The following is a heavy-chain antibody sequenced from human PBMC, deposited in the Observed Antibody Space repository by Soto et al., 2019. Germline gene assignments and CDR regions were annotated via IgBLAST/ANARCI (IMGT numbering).Heavy chain of an antibody. J-gene: IGHJ6*02. D-gene: IGHD6-13*01. CDR2: IYHSGST. V-gene: IGHV4-4*02. CDR1: GGSISSSNW. CDR3: ARGDSSSWYGYYYYGMDV. Sequence: SETLSLTCAVSGGSISSSNWWSWVRQPPGKGLEWIGEIYHSGSTNYNPSLKSRVTISVDKSKNQFSLKLSSVTAADTAVYYCARGDSSSWYGYYYYGMDVWGQRTTVTVSS.